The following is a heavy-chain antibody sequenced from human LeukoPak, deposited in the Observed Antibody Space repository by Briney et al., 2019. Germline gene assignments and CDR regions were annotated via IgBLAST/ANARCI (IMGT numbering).Heavy chain of an antibody. Sequence: SETLSLTCSVSGGPISPYYWSWIRQPPGKGLEWIGYIYHSGSTYYNPSLKSRVTISVDRSKNQFSLKLSSVTAADTAVYYCARVEYYYDSSGYYGDAFDIWGQGTMVTVSS. CDR3: ARVEYYYDSSGYYGDAFDI. D-gene: IGHD3-22*01. J-gene: IGHJ3*02. CDR2: IYHSGST. CDR1: GGPISPYY. V-gene: IGHV4-59*12.